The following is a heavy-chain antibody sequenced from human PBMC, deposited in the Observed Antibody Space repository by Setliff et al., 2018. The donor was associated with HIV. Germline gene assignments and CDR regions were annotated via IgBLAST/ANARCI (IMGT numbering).Heavy chain of an antibody. CDR2: ISFTGDS. J-gene: IGHJ4*02. V-gene: IGHV4-39*01. CDR1: GGSISTNNFY. D-gene: IGHD5-18*01. Sequence: PSETLSLTCTVPGGSISTNNFYWGWIRQPQGKGLQWIGRISFTGDSYYDPSLKSRVTTSVDTSNNQLSLILSPVTAADTAVYYCARQTRLRGYYCYNSLYYFDYWGKGMRVT. CDR3: ARQTRLRGYYCYNSLYYFDY.